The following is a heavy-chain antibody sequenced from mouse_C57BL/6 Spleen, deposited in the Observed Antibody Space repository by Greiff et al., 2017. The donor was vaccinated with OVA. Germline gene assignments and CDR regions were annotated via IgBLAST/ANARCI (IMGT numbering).Heavy chain of an antibody. CDR1: GFSLTSYG. J-gene: IGHJ3*01. D-gene: IGHD2-5*01. CDR3: AKGRSNYPFAY. V-gene: IGHV2-4*01. CDR2: IWSGGST. Sequence: QVQLKESGPGLVQPSQSLSITCTVSGFSLTSYGVHWVRQPPGKGLEWLGVIWSGGSTDYNAAFISRLSISKDNSKSQVFFKMNSLQADDTAIYYCAKGRSNYPFAYWGQGTLVTVSA.